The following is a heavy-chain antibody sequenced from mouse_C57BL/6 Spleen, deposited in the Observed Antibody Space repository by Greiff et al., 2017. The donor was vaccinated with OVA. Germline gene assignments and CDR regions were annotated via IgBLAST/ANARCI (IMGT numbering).Heavy chain of an antibody. D-gene: IGHD1-1*02. J-gene: IGHJ2*01. V-gene: IGHV2-2*01. CDR1: GFSLTSYG. Sequence: QVQLQQSGPGLVQPSQSLSITCTVSGFSLTSYGVHWVRQSPGQGLEWLGVIWSGGRTDYNAAFIYRLSISKDNSMRQVFFKMNSLQADDTAIYYCARNMGFDYWGQGTTLTVSS. CDR2: IWSGGRT. CDR3: ARNMGFDY.